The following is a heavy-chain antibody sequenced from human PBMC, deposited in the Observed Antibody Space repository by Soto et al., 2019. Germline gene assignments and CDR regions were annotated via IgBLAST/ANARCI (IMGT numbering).Heavy chain of an antibody. J-gene: IGHJ5*02. Sequence: QVQLVQSGAEVKKPGASVKVSCKASGYTFTSYGISWVRQAPGQGLEWMGWISAYNGNTNYAQKLQGRVTMTTDTATSTAYMEMRSLRSDDTAVDYCARDGRIAVAGTWFDPWGQGTLVTVSS. CDR1: GYTFTSYG. CDR3: ARDGRIAVAGTWFDP. D-gene: IGHD6-19*01. CDR2: ISAYNGNT. V-gene: IGHV1-18*01.